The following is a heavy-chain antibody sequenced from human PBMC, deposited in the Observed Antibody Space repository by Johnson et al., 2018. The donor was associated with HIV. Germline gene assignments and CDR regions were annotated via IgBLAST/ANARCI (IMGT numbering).Heavy chain of an antibody. J-gene: IGHJ3*02. CDR1: GFTFDDYG. CDR2: IDWNGGSS. Sequence: VQLVESGGGVVRPGGSLRLSCAASGFTFDDYGMTWVRQAPGKGLEWVSGIDWNGGSSGYADSVKGRFSISRDNGKNTLYLQMTSLRAEDTAVYYCARDGTSRGGAFDIWGQGTMVTVSS. CDR3: ARDGTSRGGAFDI. D-gene: IGHD6-13*01. V-gene: IGHV3-20*04.